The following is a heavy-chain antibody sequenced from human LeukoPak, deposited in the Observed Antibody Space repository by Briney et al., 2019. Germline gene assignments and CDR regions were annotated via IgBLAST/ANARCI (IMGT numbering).Heavy chain of an antibody. J-gene: IGHJ4*02. Sequence: PSETLSLTCTVSGGSISSYYWSWIRQPAGKGLEWIGRIYTSGSTNYNPSLKSRVTMLVDTSKNQFSLKLSSVTAADTAVYYCARVSYYYDSSGYYYARFDYWGQGTLVTVSS. CDR1: GGSISSYY. CDR2: IYTSGST. D-gene: IGHD3-22*01. CDR3: ARVSYYYDSSGYYYARFDY. V-gene: IGHV4-4*07.